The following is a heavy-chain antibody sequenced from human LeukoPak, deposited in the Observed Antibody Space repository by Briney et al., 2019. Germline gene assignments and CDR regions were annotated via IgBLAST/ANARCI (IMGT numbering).Heavy chain of an antibody. CDR2: ISGSGGST. Sequence: GGSLRLSCAASGFTFSSYGMSWVRQAPGKGLEWVSDISGSGGSTYYADSVKGRFTISRDNAKNSLYLQMNSLRAEDTAVYYCARDFGPIAGDGYYFDYWGQGTLVTVSS. CDR3: ARDFGPIAGDGYYFDY. V-gene: IGHV3-23*01. J-gene: IGHJ4*02. D-gene: IGHD3-16*01. CDR1: GFTFSSYG.